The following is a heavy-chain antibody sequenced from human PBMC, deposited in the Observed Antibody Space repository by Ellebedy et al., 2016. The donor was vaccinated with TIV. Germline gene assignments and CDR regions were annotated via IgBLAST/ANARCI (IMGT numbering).Heavy chain of an antibody. CDR3: ARDMGRWPQFLAY. J-gene: IGHJ4*02. CDR2: ISSDGITT. D-gene: IGHD5-24*01. Sequence: GESLKISCAASGFAFNNYNMIWVRQATGKGLEWISYISSDGITTDYAGSVKGRFTISRDNAKASVYLQMNSLRAKDTAVYYCARDMGRWPQFLAYWGQGTLVTVSS. CDR1: GFAFNNYN. V-gene: IGHV3-48*04.